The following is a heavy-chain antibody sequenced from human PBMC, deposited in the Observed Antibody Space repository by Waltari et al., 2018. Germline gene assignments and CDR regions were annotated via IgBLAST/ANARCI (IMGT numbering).Heavy chain of an antibody. CDR2: IYYSGST. Sequence: QVQLQESGPGLVKPSETLSLTCTVSGGSISSHYWSWIRQPPGTGLEWIGYIYYSGSTNYNPSLKSRVTISVDTSKNQFSLKLSSVTAADTAVYYCARGGCSSTSCPRRFDPWGQGTLVTVSS. D-gene: IGHD2-2*01. CDR1: GGSISSHY. CDR3: ARGGCSSTSCPRRFDP. V-gene: IGHV4-59*11. J-gene: IGHJ5*02.